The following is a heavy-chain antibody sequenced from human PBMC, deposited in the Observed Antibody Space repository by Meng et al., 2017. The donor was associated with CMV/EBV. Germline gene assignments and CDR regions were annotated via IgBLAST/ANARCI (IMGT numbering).Heavy chain of an antibody. J-gene: IGHJ5*02. CDR2: IYTSGST. D-gene: IGHD2-2*01. V-gene: IGHV4-4*07. CDR3: ARDLMNCSSTSCANWFDP. Sequence: QGQLLEWGPGLVKPSETLSLTCTVSGGSISSYYWSWIRQLAGKGLEWIGRIYTSGSTNYNPSLKSRVTMSVDTSKNQFSLKLSSVTAADTAVYYCARDLMNCSSTSCANWFDPWGQGTLVTVSS. CDR1: GGSISSYY.